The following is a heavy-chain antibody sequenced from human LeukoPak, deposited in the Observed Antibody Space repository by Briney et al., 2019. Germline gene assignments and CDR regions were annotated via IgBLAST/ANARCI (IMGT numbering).Heavy chain of an antibody. CDR2: ISGDGGST. V-gene: IGHV3-23*01. Sequence: GGSLRLSCAASGFTFSSNAVSWVRQAPGKGLEWVSAISGDGGSTFYADSVKGRFTISRDNSRNTLYLQMNSLRAEDTAVYSCAKDRARGGATDFDYWGQGTLVTVSS. D-gene: IGHD1-26*01. CDR3: AKDRARGGATDFDY. J-gene: IGHJ4*02. CDR1: GFTFSSNA.